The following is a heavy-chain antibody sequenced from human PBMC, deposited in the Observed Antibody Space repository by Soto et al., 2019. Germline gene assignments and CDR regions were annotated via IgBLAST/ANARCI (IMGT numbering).Heavy chain of an antibody. D-gene: IGHD1-26*01. CDR1: GYSFTSYW. CDR3: ATRSMRELPPTWALDI. Sequence: PGESLKISCKGSGYSFTSYWIGWVRQMPGKGLEWMGIIYPGDSDTRYSPSFQGQVTISADKSISTAYLQWSSLKASDTAMYYCATRSMRELPPTWALDIWGKGTMVTV. J-gene: IGHJ3*02. V-gene: IGHV5-51*01. CDR2: IYPGDSDT.